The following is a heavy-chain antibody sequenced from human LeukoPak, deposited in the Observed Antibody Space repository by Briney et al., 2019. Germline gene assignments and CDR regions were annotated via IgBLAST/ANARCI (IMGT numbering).Heavy chain of an antibody. Sequence: SETLSLTCTVSGGSISTYYWGWIRQPPGKGLEWIGSIYHSGSTYYNPSLKSRVTISVDTSKNQFSLKLSSVTAADTAVYYCARDLSGSSASGVDYWGQGTLVTVSS. V-gene: IGHV4-38-2*02. CDR1: GGSISTYY. CDR3: ARDLSGSSASGVDY. D-gene: IGHD1-26*01. J-gene: IGHJ4*02. CDR2: IYHSGST.